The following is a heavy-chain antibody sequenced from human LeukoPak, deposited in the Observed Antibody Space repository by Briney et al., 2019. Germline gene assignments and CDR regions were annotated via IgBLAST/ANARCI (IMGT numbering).Heavy chain of an antibody. CDR2: MNPNSGNT. Sequence: ASVKVSCKASGYTFTSYDINWVRQATGQGLEWMGWMNPNSGNTGYAQKLQGRVTMTTDTSTSTAYMELRSLRSDDTAVYYCARGLQENLAWLTAFSAFDVWGPGTMVTVSS. V-gene: IGHV1-8*01. CDR1: GYTFTSYD. CDR3: ARGLQENLAWLTAFSAFDV. J-gene: IGHJ3*01. D-gene: IGHD6-19*01.